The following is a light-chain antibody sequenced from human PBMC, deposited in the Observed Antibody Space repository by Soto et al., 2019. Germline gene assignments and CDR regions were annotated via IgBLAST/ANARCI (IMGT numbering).Light chain of an antibody. CDR3: QQYNNWPWR. CDR2: GAS. J-gene: IGKJ1*01. CDR1: QSVSSN. V-gene: IGKV3-15*01. Sequence: EIVMTQSPATLSVSPGERATLSCRASQSVSSNLAWYQQKPGQAPRLLIYGASTRATGIPARFSGSGSGTAFTLTISRLQSEDFAVYYCQQYNNWPWRFGQGTKVEIK.